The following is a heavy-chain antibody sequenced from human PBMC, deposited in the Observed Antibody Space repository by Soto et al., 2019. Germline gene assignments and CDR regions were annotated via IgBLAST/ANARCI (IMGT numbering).Heavy chain of an antibody. J-gene: IGHJ4*02. CDR1: GFIFSNYW. D-gene: IGHD3-3*02. CDR2: IKQDGSDK. Sequence: GGSLRLSCAASGFIFSNYWMSWVRQAPGRGLEWVANIKQDGSDKYYVDSVKGRFSISRDNAKNSLYLQMNSLRAEDTAVYYCARPTVDLATSAPSYYFDYGGQGTLVTVSS. V-gene: IGHV3-7*03. CDR3: ARPTVDLATSAPSYYFDY.